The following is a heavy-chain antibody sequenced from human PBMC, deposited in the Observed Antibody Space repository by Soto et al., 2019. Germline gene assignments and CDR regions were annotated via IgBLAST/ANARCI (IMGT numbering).Heavy chain of an antibody. V-gene: IGHV1-18*01. Sequence: ASVKVSCKASGYTFTSYGISWVRQAPGQGLEWMGWISAYNGNTNYAQKLQGRVTMTTDTSTSTAYMELRSLRSDDTAVYYCARDLMDYYDSSGYDNWFDPWGQGTRVTVSS. D-gene: IGHD3-22*01. CDR1: GYTFTSYG. CDR3: ARDLMDYYDSSGYDNWFDP. J-gene: IGHJ5*02. CDR2: ISAYNGNT.